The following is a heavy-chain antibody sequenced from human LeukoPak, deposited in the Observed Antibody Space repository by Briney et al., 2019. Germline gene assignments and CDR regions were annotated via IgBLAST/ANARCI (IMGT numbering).Heavy chain of an antibody. Sequence: GGSLRLSCAASGSTFSSYAMSWVRQAPGKGLEWVSAISGSGGSTYYADSVKGRFTISRDNSKNTLYLQMNSLRAEDTAVYYCAKDRLRPQNYFDYWGQGTLVTVSS. J-gene: IGHJ4*02. CDR2: ISGSGGST. CDR1: GSTFSSYA. D-gene: IGHD3-16*01. V-gene: IGHV3-23*01. CDR3: AKDRLRPQNYFDY.